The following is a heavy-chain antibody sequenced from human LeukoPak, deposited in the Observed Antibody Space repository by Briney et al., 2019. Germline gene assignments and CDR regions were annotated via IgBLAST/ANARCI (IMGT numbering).Heavy chain of an antibody. CDR2: IIPIFGTA. CDR3: ARRPDYYDSSGLKLEYFQH. Sequence: GASVKVSCKASGYTFTSYGISWVRQAPGQGLEWMGGIIPIFGTANYAQKFQGRVTITADESTSTAYMELSSLRSEDTAVYYCARRPDYYDSSGLKLEYFQHWGQGTLVTVSS. CDR1: GYTFTSYG. J-gene: IGHJ1*01. V-gene: IGHV1-69*13. D-gene: IGHD3-22*01.